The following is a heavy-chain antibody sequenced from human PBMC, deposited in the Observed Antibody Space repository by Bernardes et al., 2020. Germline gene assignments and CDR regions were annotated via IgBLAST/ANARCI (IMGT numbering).Heavy chain of an antibody. CDR3: ARDLRVAAARGWFDP. V-gene: IGHV1-46*01. CDR2: INPSGGST. J-gene: IGHJ5*02. CDR1: GYTFTSYY. Sequence: ASVKVSCKASGYTFTSYYMHWVRQAPGQGLEWMGIINPSGGSTSYAQKFQGRVTMTRDTSTSTVYMELSSLRSEDTAVYYCARDLRVAAARGWFDPWGQGTLVTVSS. D-gene: IGHD6-13*01.